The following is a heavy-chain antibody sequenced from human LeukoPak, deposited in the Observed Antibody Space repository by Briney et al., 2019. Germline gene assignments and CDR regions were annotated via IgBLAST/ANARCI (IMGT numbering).Heavy chain of an antibody. CDR1: GYTFTSYG. D-gene: IGHD5-24*01. CDR3: AREGRKGDEVEMATSDYYYYGMGV. Sequence: ASVKVSCKASGYTFTSYGISWVRQAPGQGLEWMGWISAYNGNTNYAQKLQGRVTMTTDTSTSTAYMELRSLRSDDTAVYYCAREGRKGDEVEMATSDYYYYGMGVWGQGTTVTVSS. CDR2: ISAYNGNT. J-gene: IGHJ6*02. V-gene: IGHV1-18*01.